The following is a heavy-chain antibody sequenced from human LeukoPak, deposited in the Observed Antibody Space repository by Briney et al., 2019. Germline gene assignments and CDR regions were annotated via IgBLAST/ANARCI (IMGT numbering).Heavy chain of an antibody. D-gene: IGHD6-13*01. CDR2: INPSGGST. Sequence: ASVKVSCKASGYTFTSYDINWVRQAPGQGLEWMGIINPSGGSTSYAQKFQGRVTMTRDMSTSTVYMELSSLRSEDTAVYYCARDRDTSIAAADYWGQGTLVTVSS. CDR3: ARDRDTSIAAADY. CDR1: GYTFTSYD. V-gene: IGHV1-46*01. J-gene: IGHJ4*02.